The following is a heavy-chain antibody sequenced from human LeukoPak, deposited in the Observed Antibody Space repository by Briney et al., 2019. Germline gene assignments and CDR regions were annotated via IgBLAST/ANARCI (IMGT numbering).Heavy chain of an antibody. Sequence: GGSLRLSCVASGFPLSSYWMSWVRQAPGKGLEWVANIKQDGSEKYYVDSVKGRFTISRDNAKNSLYLQMNSLRAEDTAVYYCAASLPNIVVVPATKGPFGYWGQGALVTVSS. V-gene: IGHV3-7*03. CDR1: GFPLSSYW. CDR2: IKQDGSEK. D-gene: IGHD2-2*01. CDR3: AASLPNIVVVPATKGPFGY. J-gene: IGHJ4*02.